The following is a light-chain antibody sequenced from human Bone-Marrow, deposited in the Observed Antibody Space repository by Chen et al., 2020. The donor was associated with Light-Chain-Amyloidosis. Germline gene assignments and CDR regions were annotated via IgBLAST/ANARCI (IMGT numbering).Light chain of an antibody. V-gene: IGLV2-8*01. CDR2: EVT. CDR1: SSDVGGYNY. J-gene: IGLJ1*01. CDR3: SSYAGNYAV. Sequence: QSALTQPPSASGSPGQSVTISCTGTSSDVGGYNYVSWYQQHPGKAPKLMIYEVTKRPAGVPDRFSGSKSGNTASLSVSGLQAEDEAGYYCSSYAGNYAVVGTGTKVTVL.